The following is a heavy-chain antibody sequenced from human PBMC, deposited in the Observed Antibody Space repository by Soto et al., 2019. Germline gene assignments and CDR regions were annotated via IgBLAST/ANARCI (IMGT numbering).Heavy chain of an antibody. V-gene: IGHV5-51*01. CDR3: ARQWDYGDYVSVY. Sequence: RKISCKGSGYSFTSYWIGWVRQMPGKGLEWMGIIYPGDSDTRYSPSFQGQVTISADKSISTAYLQWSSLKASDTAMYYCARQWDYGDYVSVYWGQGTLVTVSS. CDR1: GYSFTSYW. J-gene: IGHJ4*02. D-gene: IGHD4-17*01. CDR2: IYPGDSDT.